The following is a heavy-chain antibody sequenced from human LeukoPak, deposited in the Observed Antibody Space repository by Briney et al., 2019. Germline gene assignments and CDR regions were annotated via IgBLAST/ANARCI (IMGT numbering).Heavy chain of an antibody. D-gene: IGHD3-3*01. J-gene: IGHJ4*02. CDR3: AKGKFLEWLSGIDY. Sequence: GGSLRLSCAASGFSVSSSYMSWVRQAPGKRLEWVSFIYSGGSTYYADSVKGRFTISRDNSKNTLYLQMNSLRAEDTAVYYCAKGKFLEWLSGIDYWGQGTLVTVSS. V-gene: IGHV3-53*01. CDR1: GFSVSSSY. CDR2: IYSGGST.